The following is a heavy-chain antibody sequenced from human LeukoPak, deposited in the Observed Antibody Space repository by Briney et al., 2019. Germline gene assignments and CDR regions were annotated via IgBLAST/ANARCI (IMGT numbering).Heavy chain of an antibody. J-gene: IGHJ4*02. CDR1: GFSFSGNG. V-gene: IGHV3-30*18. D-gene: IGHD1-26*01. CDR3: AKRGYSGSHKNLDY. CDR2: ISYDGSNK. Sequence: GGSLRLSCGASGFSFSGNGMHWVRQAPGKGLEWVAVISYDGSNKYYADPVKGRFTISRDNSKNTLYLQMNSLRAEDTAVYYCAKRGYSGSHKNLDYWGQGTLVTVSS.